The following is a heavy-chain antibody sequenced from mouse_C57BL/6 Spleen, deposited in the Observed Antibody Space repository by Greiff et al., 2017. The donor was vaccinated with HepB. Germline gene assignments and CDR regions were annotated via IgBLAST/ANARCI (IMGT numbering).Heavy chain of an antibody. J-gene: IGHJ4*01. V-gene: IGHV1-50*01. Sequence: QVLLLQPGAELVQPGASVKLSCKASGYTFTSYWMPWVKQRPGQGLEWIGDIDPSDSYTNYIQKFKGKATVTVDTSSSTAYMQLSSLTSEDSAVYYCARPLDYYGSPCAMDYWGQGTSGTVSS. CDR2: IDPSDSYT. CDR1: GYTFTSYW. CDR3: ARPLDYYGSPCAMDY. D-gene: IGHD1-1*01.